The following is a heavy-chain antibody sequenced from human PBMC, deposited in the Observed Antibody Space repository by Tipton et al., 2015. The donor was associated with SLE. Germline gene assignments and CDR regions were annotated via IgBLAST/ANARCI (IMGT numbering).Heavy chain of an antibody. J-gene: IGHJ4*02. V-gene: IGHV3-23*01. D-gene: IGHD3-16*02. CDR1: GFTFSSYA. Sequence: GSLRLSCAASGFTFSSYAMSWVRQAPGKGLEWVSAISGSGGSTYYADSVKGRFTISRDNSKNTLYLQMNSLRAEDTAVYYCATLLGFGGGIVGTGGAWDYWGQGTLVTVSS. CDR3: ATLLGFGGGIVGTGGAWDY. CDR2: ISGSGGST.